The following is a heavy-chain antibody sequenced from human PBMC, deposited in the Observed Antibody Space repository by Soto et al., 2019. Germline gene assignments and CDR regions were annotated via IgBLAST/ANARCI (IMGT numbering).Heavy chain of an antibody. CDR3: ARSQGSSTSLEIYYYYYYGMDV. CDR2: IIPIPGTA. J-gene: IGHJ6*02. V-gene: IGHV1-69*01. Sequence: QVQLVQSGAEVKKPGSSVKVSCKASGGTFSSYAISWVRQAPGQGLEWMGGIIPIPGTANYAQKFQGGVTITADESTSTAYMELSSLRSEDTAAYYCARSQGSSTSLEIYYYYYYGMDVWGQGTTVTVSS. D-gene: IGHD2-2*01. CDR1: GGTFSSYA.